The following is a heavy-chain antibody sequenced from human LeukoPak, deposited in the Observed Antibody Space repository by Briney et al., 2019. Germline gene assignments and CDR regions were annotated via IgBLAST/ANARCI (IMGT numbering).Heavy chain of an antibody. J-gene: IGHJ5*02. CDR2: ISGSGGST. CDR3: ARGLWQQLPLDP. D-gene: IGHD6-13*01. V-gene: IGHV3-23*01. CDR1: GFSFGSYA. Sequence: GSLRLSCAASGFSFGSYALSWVRQAPGKGLEWVSVISGSGGSTYYADSVKGRFTISRDNSKNTLYLQMNSLRAEDTAVYYCARGLWQQLPLDPWGQGTLVTVSS.